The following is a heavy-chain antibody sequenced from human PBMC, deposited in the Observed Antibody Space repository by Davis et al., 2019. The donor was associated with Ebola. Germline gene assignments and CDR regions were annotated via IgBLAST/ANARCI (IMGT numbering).Heavy chain of an antibody. CDR2: IYPGDSDT. J-gene: IGHJ6*02. CDR1: GYSFTSYW. V-gene: IGHV5-51*01. D-gene: IGHD3-10*01. CDR3: ARQEYYYGSGMNMDV. Sequence: KVSCKGSGYSFTSYWIGWVRQMPGKGLEWTGIIYPGDSDTRYSPSFQGQVTISADKSISTAYLQWSSLKASDTAMYYCARQEYYYGSGMNMDVWGQGTTVTVSS.